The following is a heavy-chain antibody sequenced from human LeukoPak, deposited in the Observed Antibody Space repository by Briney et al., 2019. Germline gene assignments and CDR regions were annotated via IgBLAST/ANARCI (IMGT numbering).Heavy chain of an antibody. CDR1: GFTFSSYA. J-gene: IGHJ6*03. CDR3: ASDLVRGVIRYYMDV. CDR2: ISYDGSNK. V-gene: IGHV3-30*01. Sequence: GGSLRLSCAASGFTFSSYAMHWVRQAPGKGLEWVAVISYDGSNKYYADSVKGRFTISRDNSKNTLYLQMNSLRAEDTAVYYCASDLVRGVIRYYMDVWGKGTTVTVSS. D-gene: IGHD3-10*02.